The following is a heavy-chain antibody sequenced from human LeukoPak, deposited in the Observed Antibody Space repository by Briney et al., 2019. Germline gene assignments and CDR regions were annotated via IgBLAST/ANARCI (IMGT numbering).Heavy chain of an antibody. CDR1: GFIVSANY. Sequence: GGSLRLSCAASGFIVSANYMNWVRQAPGKGLEWVSIMYAGGSPFYADSVKGRFIISRDNSKNTLDLQMDSLRAEDTAVYYCVRGGGAGLAPWGQGTLVTVSS. J-gene: IGHJ5*02. D-gene: IGHD3-16*01. CDR2: MYAGGSP. V-gene: IGHV3-53*01. CDR3: VRGGGAGLAP.